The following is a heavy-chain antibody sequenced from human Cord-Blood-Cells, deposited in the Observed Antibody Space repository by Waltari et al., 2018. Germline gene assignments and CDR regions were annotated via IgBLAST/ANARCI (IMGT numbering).Heavy chain of an antibody. V-gene: IGHV3-7*01. CDR2: IKQDGSEK. D-gene: IGHD2-15*01. CDR1: GFTFSSYW. J-gene: IGHJ4*02. Sequence: EVQLVESGGGLVQPGWSLRLSCAASGFTFSSYWMSWVRQAPGKGLEWVANIKQDGSEKYYVDSVKGVFTISRDNAKNALYLQMNSLRGEDTAVYYCARYVGGNYVDYWVQGTLVSVSS. CDR3: ARYVGGNYVDY.